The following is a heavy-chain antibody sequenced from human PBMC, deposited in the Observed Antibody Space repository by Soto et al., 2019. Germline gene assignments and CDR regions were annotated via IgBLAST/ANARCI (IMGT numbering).Heavy chain of an antibody. J-gene: IGHJ3*02. CDR2: IIPIFGTA. D-gene: IGHD3-22*01. Sequence: ASVKVSCKASGGTFSSYAISWVRQAPGQGLEWMGGIIPIFGTANYAQKFQGRVTITADESTSTAYMELSSLRSEDTAVYYCARDLPASHYDSSGYIAGDAFDIWGQGTMVTVSS. V-gene: IGHV1-69*13. CDR3: ARDLPASHYDSSGYIAGDAFDI. CDR1: GGTFSSYA.